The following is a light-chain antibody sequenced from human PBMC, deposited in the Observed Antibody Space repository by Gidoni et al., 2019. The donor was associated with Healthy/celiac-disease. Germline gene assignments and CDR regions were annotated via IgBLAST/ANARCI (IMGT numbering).Light chain of an antibody. CDR3: MQGTHWPKT. Sequence: DVVIPQSPLSLPVTLGQPSSISCKSSQSLVFSGGNSYLAWFQQRPGQSPRRLIYKVSNRDSGVPDRFSGSGSGTDFTLKISRVEAEDIGVYYCMQGTHWPKTFGQGTQLEIK. CDR1: QSLVFSGGNSY. J-gene: IGKJ2*01. V-gene: IGKV2-30*01. CDR2: KVS.